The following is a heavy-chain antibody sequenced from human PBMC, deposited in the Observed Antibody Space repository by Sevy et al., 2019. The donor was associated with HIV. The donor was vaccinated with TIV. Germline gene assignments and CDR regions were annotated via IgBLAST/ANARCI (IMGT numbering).Heavy chain of an antibody. Sequence: GESLKISCKGSGYSFITYWIGWVRQMPGKGLEWMGLIFPADSNTRYSPSFQGQVTISADKSIGTAYLQWSSLKASDTAMYYCARLDYGDSDAFDIWGRGTMVTVSS. CDR2: IFPADSNT. V-gene: IGHV5-51*01. D-gene: IGHD4-17*01. J-gene: IGHJ3*02. CDR1: GYSFITYW. CDR3: ARLDYGDSDAFDI.